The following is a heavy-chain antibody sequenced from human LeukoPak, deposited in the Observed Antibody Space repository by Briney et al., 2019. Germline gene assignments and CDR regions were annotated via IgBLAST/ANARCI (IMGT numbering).Heavy chain of an antibody. CDR1: GYTFTSYY. CDR3: AAEIGDTMATNYY. J-gene: IGHJ4*02. D-gene: IGHD5-24*01. CDR2: INPSGGST. Sequence: ASVKVSCKASGYTFTSYYMHWVRQAPGQGLEWMGIINPSGGSTSYAQKFQGRVTITRDMSTSTAYMELSSLRSEDTAVYYCAAEIGDTMATNYYWGQGTLVTVSS. V-gene: IGHV1-46*01.